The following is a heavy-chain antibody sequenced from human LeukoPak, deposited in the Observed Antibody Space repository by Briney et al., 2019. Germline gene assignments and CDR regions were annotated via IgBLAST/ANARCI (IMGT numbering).Heavy chain of an antibody. J-gene: IGHJ4*02. Sequence: SETLSLTCTVSGVSISSSNSYWGWNRQPPGTGLEWIGSIYYSGNTYYNASLKSQVSISIDTSKNQFSLRLTSVTAADTAVYYCARQTGSGLFILPGGQGTLVTVSS. D-gene: IGHD3/OR15-3a*01. CDR1: GVSISSSNSY. CDR3: ARQTGSGLFILP. V-gene: IGHV4-39*01. CDR2: IYYSGNT.